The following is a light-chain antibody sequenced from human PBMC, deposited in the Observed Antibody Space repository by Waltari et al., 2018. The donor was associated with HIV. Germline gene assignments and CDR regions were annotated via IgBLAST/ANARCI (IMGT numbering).Light chain of an antibody. CDR2: DVS. CDR3: SSYTSTTTLVV. Sequence: QSALTQPASVYGSPGQSITLSSTGTSSDLGVYPYTTWYQHHPGKYPKLMIFDVSNRPSGVSNRFSGSKSGNTASLTISGLQAEDEAHYFCSSYTSTTTLVVFGGGTKLTGL. V-gene: IGLV2-14*03. CDR1: SSDLGVYPY. J-gene: IGLJ3*02.